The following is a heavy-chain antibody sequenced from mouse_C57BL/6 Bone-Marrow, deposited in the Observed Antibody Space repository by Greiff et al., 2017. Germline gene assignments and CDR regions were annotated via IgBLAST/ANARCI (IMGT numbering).Heavy chain of an antibody. CDR1: GFTFSSYA. J-gene: IGHJ1*03. Sequence: EVQVVESGEGLVKPGGSLKLSCAASGFTFSSYAMSWVRQTPEKRLEWVAYISSGGDYIYYADTVKGRFTISRDNARNTLYLQMSSLKSEDTAMYYCTRWWVPQALYFEVWGTGTTVTVAS. D-gene: IGHD1-1*02. CDR3: TRWWVPQALYFEV. V-gene: IGHV5-9-1*02. CDR2: ISSGGDYI.